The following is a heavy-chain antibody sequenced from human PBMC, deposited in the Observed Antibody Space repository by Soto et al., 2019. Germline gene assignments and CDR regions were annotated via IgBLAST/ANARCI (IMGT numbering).Heavy chain of an antibody. CDR3: ARAGSSGYYYFDY. CDR1: GGSFIGYY. Sequence: QVQLQQWGAGLLKPSETLSLTCAVYGGSFIGYYWSWIRQPPGKGLEWIGEINHSGSTNYNPSLKSRVTISVDTSKNQFSLKLSSVTAADTAVYYCARAGSSGYYYFDYWGQGTLVTVSS. CDR2: INHSGST. J-gene: IGHJ4*02. V-gene: IGHV4-34*01. D-gene: IGHD3-22*01.